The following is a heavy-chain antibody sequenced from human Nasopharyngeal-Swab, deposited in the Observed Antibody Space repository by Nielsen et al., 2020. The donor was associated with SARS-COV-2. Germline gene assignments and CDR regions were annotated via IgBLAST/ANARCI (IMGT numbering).Heavy chain of an antibody. CDR1: GFTFSNFA. Sequence: GGSLRRSCSASGFTFSNFAMHWVRQAPGKGLEYVSSIRSNGGSTYYADSVKGRFTMTRDNPKNTLYLQMSSLRGDDTAVYFCVKGPIAAPRYYMDVWGKGTTVTVS. V-gene: IGHV3-64D*09. CDR2: IRSNGGST. J-gene: IGHJ6*03. D-gene: IGHD6-6*01. CDR3: VKGPIAAPRYYMDV.